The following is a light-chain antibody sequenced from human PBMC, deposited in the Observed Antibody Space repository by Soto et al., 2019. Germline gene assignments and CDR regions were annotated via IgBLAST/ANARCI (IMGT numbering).Light chain of an antibody. Sequence: QSVLTQPASVSGSPGQSITISCTGTSSDVGSYNLVSWYQQHPGKAPKLMIYEGSKRPSGVSNRFSGSKSGNTASLTISGLQAEDEADYYCCSYAGSSTSYVVFGGATKLTVL. CDR1: SSDVGSYNL. V-gene: IGLV2-23*01. J-gene: IGLJ2*01. CDR3: CSYAGSSTSYVV. CDR2: EGS.